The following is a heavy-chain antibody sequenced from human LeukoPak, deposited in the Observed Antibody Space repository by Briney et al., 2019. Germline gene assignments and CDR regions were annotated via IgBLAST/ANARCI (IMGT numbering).Heavy chain of an antibody. Sequence: ASVKVSCKASGGTFSGYAISWVRQAPGQGLEWMGWINPNSGGTNYARKFQGRVTMTRDTSISTAYMELSRLRSDDTAVYYCARGRRWNYRSQYYFDYWGQGTLVTVSS. D-gene: IGHD1-7*01. J-gene: IGHJ4*02. CDR3: ARGRRWNYRSQYYFDY. CDR1: GGTFSGYA. V-gene: IGHV1-2*02. CDR2: INPNSGGT.